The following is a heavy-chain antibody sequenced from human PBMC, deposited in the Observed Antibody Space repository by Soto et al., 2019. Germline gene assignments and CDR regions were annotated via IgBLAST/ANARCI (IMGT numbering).Heavy chain of an antibody. CDR1: GGSIRRYF. V-gene: IGHV4-59*01. J-gene: IGHJ3*02. CDR3: ARGRPRDGYNSGHSDFDI. D-gene: IGHD5-12*01. CDR2: IYFSGNT. Sequence: SETLSLTCNVSGGSIRRYFWNWIRQPPGKGMEWLGYIYFSGNTKYNPALKSGGTRTVDTCQNQISLSPTSVTAADTAVYYCARGRPRDGYNSGHSDFDIWGQGKMVIVSS.